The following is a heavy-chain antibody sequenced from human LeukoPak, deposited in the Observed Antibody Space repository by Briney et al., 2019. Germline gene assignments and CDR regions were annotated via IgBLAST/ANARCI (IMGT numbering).Heavy chain of an antibody. Sequence: SETLSLTCTVSGGSINNFYWSWIRQPAGQGLEWIGRIYTRGRTNYNPSLKSRVTMSVDTSKNQFSLKLSSVTAADTAVYYCARGRYCSADICSGGDAFDIWGQGTMVSVSS. CDR2: IYTRGRT. CDR3: ARGRYCSADICSGGDAFDI. V-gene: IGHV4-4*07. CDR1: GGSINNFY. J-gene: IGHJ3*02. D-gene: IGHD2-15*01.